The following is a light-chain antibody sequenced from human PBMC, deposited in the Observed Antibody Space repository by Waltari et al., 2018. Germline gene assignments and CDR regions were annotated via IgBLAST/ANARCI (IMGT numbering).Light chain of an antibody. CDR1: QRLTKNY. V-gene: IGKV3-20*01. J-gene: IGKJ2*01. CDR2: GAS. Sequence: VLTQSPGTLSLSPGERATLSCRASQRLTKNYLAWYQQKPGQAPRLLIYGASSRAAGIPDRFSGSGSGTDVALTISRLEPEDFAVYYCQQYGSSIMYTFGQGTKLEIK. CDR3: QQYGSSIMYT.